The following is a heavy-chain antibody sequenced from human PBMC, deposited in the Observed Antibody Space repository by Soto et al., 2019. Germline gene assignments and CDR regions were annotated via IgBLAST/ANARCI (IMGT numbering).Heavy chain of an antibody. CDR1: GFAVSSYS. Sequence: QVQLVESGGGVVQPGTSLRLSCAASGFAVSSYSVHWVRQAPGKGLEWVAAMSLDGNSRYFADSVKGRFTISRDTSKNTWSLQLNSLGPEDSAVYNCTRGRSVIANNDFEPWGQGTQVTVSS. V-gene: IGHV3-30-3*01. J-gene: IGHJ5*02. CDR2: MSLDGNSR. D-gene: IGHD2-21*01. CDR3: TRGRSVIANNDFEP.